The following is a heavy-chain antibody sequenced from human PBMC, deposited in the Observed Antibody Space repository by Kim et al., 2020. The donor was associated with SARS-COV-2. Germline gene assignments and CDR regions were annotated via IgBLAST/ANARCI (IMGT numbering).Heavy chain of an antibody. Sequence: SETLSLTCAVYGGSFSEYFWSWIRQPPGKGLEWVGEINDSDNINYNPSLRSRATISIETSKKQFSLKLTSVTATDTAVYFCARGPASRITDFGVLAEGPFGDWGQGTPVTVSS. CDR2: INDSDNI. J-gene: IGHJ4*02. CDR1: GGSFSEYF. V-gene: IGHV4-34*01. D-gene: IGHD3-3*01. CDR3: ARGPASRITDFGVLAEGPFGD.